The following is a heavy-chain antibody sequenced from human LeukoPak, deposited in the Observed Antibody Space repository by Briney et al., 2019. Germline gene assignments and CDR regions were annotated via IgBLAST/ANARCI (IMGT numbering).Heavy chain of an antibody. D-gene: IGHD3-9*01. Sequence: GGSLRLSCATSGFTFSSYAMSWVRQAPGKGLEWVSAISGSGGSTYYADSVKGRFTISRDNSKNTLYLQMNSPRAEDTAVYYCAKGYDILTGYSYFDYWGQGTLVTVSS. CDR1: GFTFSSYA. CDR2: ISGSGGST. V-gene: IGHV3-23*01. CDR3: AKGYDILTGYSYFDY. J-gene: IGHJ4*02.